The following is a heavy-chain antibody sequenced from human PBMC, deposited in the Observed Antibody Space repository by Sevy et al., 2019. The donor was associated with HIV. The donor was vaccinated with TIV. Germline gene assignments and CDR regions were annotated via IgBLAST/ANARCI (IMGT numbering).Heavy chain of an antibody. Sequence: ASVKVSCKASGYTFTGYYMHWVRQAPGQGLEWMGWINPNSGGTNYAQKFQGRVTMTRDTSISTAYMELSRLRSDDTAVYYCARDQEAAHTYYDFWSGHNWFHPWGQGTLVTVSS. V-gene: IGHV1-2*02. CDR1: GYTFTGYY. J-gene: IGHJ5*02. CDR3: ARDQEAAHTYYDFWSGHNWFHP. CDR2: INPNSGGT. D-gene: IGHD3-3*01.